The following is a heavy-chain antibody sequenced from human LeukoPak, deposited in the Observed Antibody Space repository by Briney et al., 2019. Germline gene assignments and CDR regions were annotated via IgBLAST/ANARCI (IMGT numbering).Heavy chain of an antibody. J-gene: IGHJ4*02. D-gene: IGHD6-13*01. Sequence: SETLSLTCTVSGGSIIYYHWSWIRQPPGKGLEWIGYIYYSGNTNYNPSLKSRVTISVDTSKNQFSLKLSSVTAADTAVYYCARAGSWKLNFDYWGQGALVTVSS. CDR1: GGSIIYYH. CDR3: ARAGSWKLNFDY. V-gene: IGHV4-59*01. CDR2: IYYSGNT.